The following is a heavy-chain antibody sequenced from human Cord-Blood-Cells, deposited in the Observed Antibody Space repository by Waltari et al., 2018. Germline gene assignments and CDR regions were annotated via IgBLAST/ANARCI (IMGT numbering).Heavy chain of an antibody. Sequence: QVQLVESGVGVVQSGRSLRLACAASGFTFRIYGMHWCRQAPGKGLEWVAVISYDGSNKYYADSVKGRFTISRDNSKNTLYLQMNSLRAEDTAVYYCAKDSKVYGMDVWGQGTTVTVSS. CDR3: AKDSKVYGMDV. CDR2: ISYDGSNK. CDR1: GFTFRIYG. J-gene: IGHJ6*02. V-gene: IGHV3-30*18.